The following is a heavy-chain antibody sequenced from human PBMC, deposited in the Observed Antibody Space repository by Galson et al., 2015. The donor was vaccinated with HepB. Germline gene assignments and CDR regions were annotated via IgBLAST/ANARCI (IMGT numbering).Heavy chain of an antibody. CDR2: IDWDDDK. V-gene: IGHV2-70*11. J-gene: IGHJ4*02. CDR3: ARIRFSSSWSQRGYSYGYFDY. D-gene: IGHD5-18*01. CDR1: GFSLRTSGMC. Sequence: PALVKPPQTLTLTCTFTGFSLRTSGMCVSWIRQPPGKALEWLARIDWDDDKYYSTSLKTRLTISKDTSKNQVVLTMTNMDPVDTATYYCARIRFSSSWSQRGYSYGYFDYWGQGTLVTVSS.